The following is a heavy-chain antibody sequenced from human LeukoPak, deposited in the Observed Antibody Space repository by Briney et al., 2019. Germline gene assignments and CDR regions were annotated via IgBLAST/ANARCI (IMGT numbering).Heavy chain of an antibody. CDR3: ARDLYCSGGSCHESNWFDP. Sequence: PGRSLRLSCAASGFTFSSYAMHWVRQAPGKGLEWVAVISYDGSNKYYADSVKGRFTISRDNSKNTLYLQMNSLRAEDTAVYYCARDLYCSGGSCHESNWFDPWGQGTLVTVSS. V-gene: IGHV3-30*04. J-gene: IGHJ5*02. D-gene: IGHD2-15*01. CDR2: ISYDGSNK. CDR1: GFTFSSYA.